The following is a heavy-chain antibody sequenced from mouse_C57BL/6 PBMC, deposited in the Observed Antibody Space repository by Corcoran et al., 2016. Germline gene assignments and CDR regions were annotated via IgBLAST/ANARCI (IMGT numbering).Heavy chain of an antibody. CDR1: GYTFTDYY. CDR2: INPNNGGT. J-gene: IGHJ4*01. Sequence: EVQLQQSGPELVKPGASVKISCKASGYTFTDYYMNWVKQSHGKSLEWIGDINPNNGGTSYNQKFKGKATLTVDNSSSTAYMELRSLTSEDSAVYYCAKEGAMDYWGQGTSVTVSS. V-gene: IGHV1-26*01. CDR3: AKEGAMDY.